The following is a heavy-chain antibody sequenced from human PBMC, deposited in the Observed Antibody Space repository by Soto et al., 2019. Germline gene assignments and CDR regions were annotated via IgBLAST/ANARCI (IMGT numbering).Heavy chain of an antibody. D-gene: IGHD2-21*02. CDR1: GYTFTSYY. V-gene: IGHV1-46*01. Sequence: ASVKVSWKASGYTFTSYYMHWVRQAPGQGLEWMGIINPSGGSTSYAQKFQGRVTMTRDTSTSTVYMELSSLRSEDTAVYYCARDTIRHASCGGDRSGLAYWGQGTLVTVSS. CDR3: ARDTIRHASCGGDRSGLAY. J-gene: IGHJ4*02. CDR2: INPSGGST.